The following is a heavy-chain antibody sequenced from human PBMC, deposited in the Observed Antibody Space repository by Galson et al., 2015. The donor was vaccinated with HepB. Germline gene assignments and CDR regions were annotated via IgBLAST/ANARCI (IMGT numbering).Heavy chain of an antibody. CDR3: ARAGTFGPLGSSTPEGLDY. CDR2: ISSSSSTI. V-gene: IGHV3-48*01. D-gene: IGHD2-2*01. CDR1: GFTFSSYS. Sequence: SLRLSCAASGFTFSSYSMNWVRQAPGKGLEWVSYISSSSSTIYYADSVKGRFTISRDNAKNSLYLQMNSLRAEDTAVYYCARAGTFGPLGSSTPEGLDYWGQGTLVTVSS. J-gene: IGHJ4*02.